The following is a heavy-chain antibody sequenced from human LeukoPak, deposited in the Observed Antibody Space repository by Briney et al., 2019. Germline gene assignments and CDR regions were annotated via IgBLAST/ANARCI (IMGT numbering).Heavy chain of an antibody. CDR1: GFTFSSYA. CDR3: TRDPTVTTSDC. J-gene: IGHJ4*02. CDR2: ISGSGSST. Sequence: PGGSLRLSCAASGFTFSSYAMSWVRQAPGKGLEWVSAISGSGSSTYYADSVTGRLTISRDSSKNTLYLQMNSLRADDTAVYYCTRDPTVTTSDCWGQGTLVTVSS. V-gene: IGHV3-23*01. D-gene: IGHD4-17*01.